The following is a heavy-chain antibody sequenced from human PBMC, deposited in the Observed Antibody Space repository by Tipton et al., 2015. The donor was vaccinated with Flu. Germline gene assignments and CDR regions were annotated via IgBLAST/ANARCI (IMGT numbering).Heavy chain of an antibody. J-gene: IGHJ4*02. D-gene: IGHD5-18*01. CDR3: ARGYKSFDF. CDR2: TRNKANSYTT. Sequence: SLRLSCAASGFTFSDHYMDWVRQAPGKGLEWVGRTRNKANSYTTEYAASVKGRFTISRDDSKNSLYLQMNSLRTEDTAVYYCARGYKSFDFWGQGTLVTVSS. CDR1: GFTFSDHY. V-gene: IGHV3-72*01.